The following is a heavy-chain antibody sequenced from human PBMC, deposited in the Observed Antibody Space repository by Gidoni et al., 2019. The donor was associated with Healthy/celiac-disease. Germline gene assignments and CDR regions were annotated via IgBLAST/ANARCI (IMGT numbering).Heavy chain of an antibody. V-gene: IGHV3-23*01. CDR1: GFTFSSYA. CDR2: ISGSGGST. D-gene: IGHD1-26*01. CDR3: AKDRVVGATGAYYFDY. Sequence: EVQLLESGGGLVQPGGSLRLSCAASGFTFSSYAMSWVRQAPGKGLEWVSAISGSGGSTYYADSVKGRFTISRDNSKNTLYLQMNSLRAEDTAVYYCAKDRVVGATGAYYFDYWGQGTLVTVSS. J-gene: IGHJ4*02.